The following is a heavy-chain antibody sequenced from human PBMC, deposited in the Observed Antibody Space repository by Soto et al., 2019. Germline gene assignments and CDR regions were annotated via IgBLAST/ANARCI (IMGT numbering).Heavy chain of an antibody. D-gene: IGHD6-19*01. J-gene: IGHJ4*02. V-gene: IGHV4-34*01. CDR3: ARAGSGWYFRGSFYFDY. CDR2: INHSGST. CDR1: GGSFSGYY. Sequence: PSETLSLTCAVYGGSFSGYYWSWIRQPPGKGLEWIGEINHSGSTNYNPSLKSRVTISVDTSKNQFSLKLSSVTAADTAVYYCARAGSGWYFRGSFYFDYWGQGXLVTVYS.